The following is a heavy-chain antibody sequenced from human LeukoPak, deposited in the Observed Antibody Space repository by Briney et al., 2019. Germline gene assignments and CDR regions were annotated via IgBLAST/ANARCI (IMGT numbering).Heavy chain of an antibody. V-gene: IGHV4-39*01. J-gene: IGHJ5*02. D-gene: IGHD5-24*01. CDR2: ISSSGSA. CDR1: GGSIGSSPYF. Sequence: SETLSLTSTVSGGSIGSSPYFWGLIRQPPGKGLEWIGSISSSGSAYYNPSLKSRVTISVDTSKNQFSLKLSSLNAADTAVYYCARIRDGYNYYWFDPWGQGTLVTVSS. CDR3: ARIRDGYNYYWFDP.